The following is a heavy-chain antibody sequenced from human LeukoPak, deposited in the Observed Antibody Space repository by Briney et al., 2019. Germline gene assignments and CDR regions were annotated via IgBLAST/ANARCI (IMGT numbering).Heavy chain of an antibody. CDR2: IIPIFGTA. D-gene: IGHD7-27*01. CDR1: GGTFSSYA. CDR3: ARDTGDPGYFDY. Sequence: ASVKVSCKASGGTFSSYAISWVRQAPGQGLEWMGRIIPIFGTANYAQKFQGRVTITTDESTSTAYMELSSLRSEDTAVYYCARDTGDPGYFDYWAREPWSPSPQ. V-gene: IGHV1-69*05. J-gene: IGHJ4*02.